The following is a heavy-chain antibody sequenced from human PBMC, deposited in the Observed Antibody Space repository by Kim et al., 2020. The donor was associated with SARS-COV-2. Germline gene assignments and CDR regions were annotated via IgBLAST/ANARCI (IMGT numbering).Heavy chain of an antibody. CDR3: ARGTMVRGSWFDP. J-gene: IGHJ5*02. D-gene: IGHD3-10*01. Sequence: YNPALKSRVTTSVDTSKNQFSLKLSSVTAADTAVYYCARGTMVRGSWFDPWGQGTLVTVSS. V-gene: IGHV4-59*09.